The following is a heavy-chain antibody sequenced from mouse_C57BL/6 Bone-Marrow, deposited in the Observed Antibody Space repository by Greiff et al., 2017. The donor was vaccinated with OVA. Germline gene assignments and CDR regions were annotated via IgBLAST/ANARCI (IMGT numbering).Heavy chain of an antibody. D-gene: IGHD1-1*01. V-gene: IGHV1-59*01. CDR1: GYTFTSYW. CDR3: ASDGSSPYWYFDV. CDR2: IDPSDSYT. J-gene: IGHJ1*03. Sequence: VQLQQPGAELVRPGTSVKLSCKASGYTFTSYWMHWVKRRPGQGLEWIGVIDPSDSYTNYNQKFKGKATLTVDTSSSTAYMQLSSLTSEDSAVYYCASDGSSPYWYFDVWGTGTTVTVSS.